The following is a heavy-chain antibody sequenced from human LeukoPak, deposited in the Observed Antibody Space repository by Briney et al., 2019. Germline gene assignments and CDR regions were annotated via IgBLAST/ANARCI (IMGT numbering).Heavy chain of an antibody. D-gene: IGHD6-6*01. CDR1: GFTFSSYG. Sequence: GGSLRLSCAASGFTFSSYGMHWVRQAPGKGLEWVAFIRYDGSNKYYAGSVKGRFTISRDNSKNTPYLQMNSLRAEDTAVYYCARDSVAADDYWGQGTLVTVSS. J-gene: IGHJ4*02. V-gene: IGHV3-30*02. CDR2: IRYDGSNK. CDR3: ARDSVAADDY.